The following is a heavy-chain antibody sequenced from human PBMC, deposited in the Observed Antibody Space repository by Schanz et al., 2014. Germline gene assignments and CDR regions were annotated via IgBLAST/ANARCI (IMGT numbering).Heavy chain of an antibody. V-gene: IGHV3-64D*06. D-gene: IGHD3-10*01. CDR3: ARGGFGEVSDCDY. J-gene: IGHJ4*02. CDR2: ISHNGYST. CDR1: GFTFSIYA. Sequence: EVQLLESGGGLAQPGGSLRLSCSASGFTFSIYAMHWVRQAPGKGLEYVSAISHNGYSTYYADSVKGRFTISRDNSKNTLYLQMSSLTTEDTAVYYCARGGFGEVSDCDYWGQGTLVTVSS.